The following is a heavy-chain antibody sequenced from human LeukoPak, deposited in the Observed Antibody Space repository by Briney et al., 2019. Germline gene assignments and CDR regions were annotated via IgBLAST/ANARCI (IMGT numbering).Heavy chain of an antibody. D-gene: IGHD2-2*01. CDR1: GGSISSSSYY. Sequence: SETLSLTCTVSGGSISSSSYYWGWIRQPPGKGLEWIGSIYYSGSTYYSPSLKSRVTISVDTSKNQFSLKLSSVTAADTAVYYCASNYCSSTSCFLLFDYWGQGTLVTVSS. J-gene: IGHJ4*02. CDR3: ASNYCSSTSCFLLFDY. V-gene: IGHV4-39*07. CDR2: IYYSGST.